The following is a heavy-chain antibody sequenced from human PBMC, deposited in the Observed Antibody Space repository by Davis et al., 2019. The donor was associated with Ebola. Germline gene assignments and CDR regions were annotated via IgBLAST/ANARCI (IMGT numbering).Heavy chain of an antibody. CDR2: ISGHGDIT. V-gene: IGHV3-23*01. CDR3: ARDQDTSPEWNWFDS. J-gene: IGHJ5*01. CDR1: GFALSSHA. D-gene: IGHD3-3*01. Sequence: GGSLRLSCAASGFALSSHAMSWVRQAPEKGLEWVSAISGHGDITHYADYVKGRFTISRDNSKNTLYLQMNSLRAEDTALYYCARDQDTSPEWNWFDSWGQGTLVTVSS.